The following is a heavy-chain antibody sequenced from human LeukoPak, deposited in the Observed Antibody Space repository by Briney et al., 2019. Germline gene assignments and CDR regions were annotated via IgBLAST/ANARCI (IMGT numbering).Heavy chain of an antibody. CDR3: ARAQTYYYDSSGWDAFDI. J-gene: IGHJ3*02. V-gene: IGHV3-21*01. D-gene: IGHD3-22*01. Sequence: GGSLRLSCAASGFTFSSYSMNWVRQAPGKGLEWVSSISSSSSYIYYADSVKGRFTISRDNAKNSLYLQMNSLRAEDTAVYYCARAQTYYYDSSGWDAFDIWSQGTMVTVSS. CDR1: GFTFSSYS. CDR2: ISSSSSYI.